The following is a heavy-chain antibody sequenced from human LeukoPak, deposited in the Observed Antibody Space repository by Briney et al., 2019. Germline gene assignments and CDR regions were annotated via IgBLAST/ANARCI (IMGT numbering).Heavy chain of an antibody. V-gene: IGHV3-74*01. D-gene: IGHD1-1*01. J-gene: IGHJ6*02. CDR1: GFTFISYW. CDR2: INSDGRST. Sequence: HPGGSLRLSCAASGFTFISYWMHWVRQDPGKGLVWVSRINSDGRSTDYADSVKGRFTISRDNAKNTLYPQMNSLRVEDTAVYYCARDRIGTYYYGMDVWGQGTTVTVSS. CDR3: ARDRIGTYYYGMDV.